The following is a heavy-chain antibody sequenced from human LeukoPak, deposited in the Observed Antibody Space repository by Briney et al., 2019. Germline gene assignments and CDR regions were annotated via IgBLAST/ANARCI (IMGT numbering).Heavy chain of an antibody. CDR2: ISGSGGST. V-gene: IGHV3-23*01. J-gene: IGHJ4*02. CDR1: GFTFSSYA. CDR3: ARNSSWYYFDY. D-gene: IGHD6-13*01. Sequence: GGSLRLSCAASGFTFSSYAMSWVRRAPGKGLEWVSAISGSGGSTYYADSVKGRFTISRDNSKNTLYLQMNSLRAEDTAVYYCARNSSWYYFDYWGQGTLVTVSS.